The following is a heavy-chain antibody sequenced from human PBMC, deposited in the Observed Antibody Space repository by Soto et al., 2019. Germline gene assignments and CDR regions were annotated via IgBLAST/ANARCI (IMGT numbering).Heavy chain of an antibody. Sequence: PGGSLRLSCAASGFTFSSYSMNWLRQAPGKGLEWVSYISGSSSAMHYADSVKGRFTISRDNAKNSLYLQMNSLRADDTAVYYCAATDGSDYWGPFDYWGQGT. V-gene: IGHV3-48*01. J-gene: IGHJ4*02. D-gene: IGHD2-21*01. CDR2: ISGSSSAM. CDR3: AATDGSDYWGPFDY. CDR1: GFTFSSYS.